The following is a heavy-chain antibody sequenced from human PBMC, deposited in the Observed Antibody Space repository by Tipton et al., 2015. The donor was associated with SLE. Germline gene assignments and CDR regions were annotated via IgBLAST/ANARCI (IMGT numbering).Heavy chain of an antibody. CDR3: ARPTIFGEGYYFDY. V-gene: IGHV4-61*02. J-gene: IGHJ4*02. D-gene: IGHD3-3*01. Sequence: GLVKPSETLSLTCTVSGGSISSGSYYWSWIRQPAGKGLEWIGHIYTSGSTNYNPSLKSRVTISVDTSKNQFSLKLSSVTAADTAVYYCARPTIFGEGYYFDYWGQGTLVTVSS. CDR2: IYTSGST. CDR1: GGSISSGSYY.